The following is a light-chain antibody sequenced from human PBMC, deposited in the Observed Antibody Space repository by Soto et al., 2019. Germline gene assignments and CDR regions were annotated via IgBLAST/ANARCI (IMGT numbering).Light chain of an antibody. Sequence: QSALTQPASVSGSPGQSITISCTGTSSDVDTYNYVSWYQQYPGKAPKLMIHDVSNRPSVVSNRFSGSKSGNTASLTISGLQAEDEADYYCSSYTSSNTLGVFGGGTKLTVL. CDR2: DVS. CDR1: SSDVDTYNY. V-gene: IGLV2-14*01. CDR3: SSYTSSNTLGV. J-gene: IGLJ2*01.